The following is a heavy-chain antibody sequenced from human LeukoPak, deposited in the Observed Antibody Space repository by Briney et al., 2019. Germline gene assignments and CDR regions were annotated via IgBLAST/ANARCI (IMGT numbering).Heavy chain of an antibody. Sequence: ASVKVSCKASGYTFTSYDINWVRQATGQGLEWMGWMNPNSGNTGYAQKFQGRVTITRNTSISTAYMELSSLRSEDTAVYYCARSGRGYCSGGSCYHIVDYYYYYYMDVWGKGTTVTVSS. CDR3: ARSGRGYCSGGSCYHIVDYYYYYYMDV. D-gene: IGHD2-15*01. J-gene: IGHJ6*03. V-gene: IGHV1-8*01. CDR2: MNPNSGNT. CDR1: GYTFTSYD.